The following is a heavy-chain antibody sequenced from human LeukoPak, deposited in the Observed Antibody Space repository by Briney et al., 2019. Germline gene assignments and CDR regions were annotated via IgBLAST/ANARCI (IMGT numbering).Heavy chain of an antibody. J-gene: IGHJ4*02. D-gene: IGHD3-22*01. CDR3: ARERVSPRYYDSSGYRRFDY. CDR2: IYYSGST. CDR1: GGSISSGDYY. Sequence: SETLSLTCTVSGGSISSGDYYWSWIRQPPGKGLEWIGYIYYSGSTYYNPSLKSRVTISVDTSKNQFSLKLSSVTAADTAVYYCARERVSPRYYDSSGYRRFDYWGQGTLVTVSS. V-gene: IGHV4-30-4*01.